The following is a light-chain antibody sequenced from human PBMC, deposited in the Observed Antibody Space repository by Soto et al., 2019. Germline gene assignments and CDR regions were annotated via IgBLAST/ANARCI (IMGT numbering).Light chain of an antibody. J-gene: IGKJ2*01. V-gene: IGKV1-39*01. CDR1: QNIRNY. CDR2: ASS. Sequence: DIQMTQSPSSLSSSIGDRVTITCRASQNIRNYLNWYQQKPGQAPNLLIYASSSLRGGVPSRFRGSGSGTEFTLTISSLQPEDFANYYGQQGHTLPYTFGQGTNLGI. CDR3: QQGHTLPYT.